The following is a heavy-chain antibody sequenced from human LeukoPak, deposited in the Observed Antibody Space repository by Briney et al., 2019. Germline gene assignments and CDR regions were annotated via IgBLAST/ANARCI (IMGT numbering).Heavy chain of an antibody. J-gene: IGHJ5*02. CDR2: INPNSGGT. Sequence: ASVKVSCKASGYTFTGYYMHWVRQAPGQGLEWMGRINPNSGGTNYAQKFQGRVTMTRDTSISTAYMELSRLRSDDTAVYYCARAHVGTAMVTGVCWFDPWGQGTLVTVSS. CDR1: GYTFTGYY. V-gene: IGHV1-2*06. D-gene: IGHD5-18*01. CDR3: ARAHVGTAMVTGVCWFDP.